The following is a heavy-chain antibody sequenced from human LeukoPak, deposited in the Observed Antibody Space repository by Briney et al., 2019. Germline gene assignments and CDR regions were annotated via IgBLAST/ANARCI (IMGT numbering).Heavy chain of an antibody. CDR1: GFTFDDYA. V-gene: IGHV3-9*03. J-gene: IGHJ4*02. Sequence: GESLRLSCAASGFTFDDYAMHWVRQAPGKGLEWVSGISWNSGSIGYADSVKGRFTISRDNAKNSLYLQMNSLRAEDMALYYCAKGYYGSGSYLPYYFDYWGQGTLVTVSS. CDR3: AKGYYGSGSYLPYYFDY. D-gene: IGHD3-10*01. CDR2: ISWNSGSI.